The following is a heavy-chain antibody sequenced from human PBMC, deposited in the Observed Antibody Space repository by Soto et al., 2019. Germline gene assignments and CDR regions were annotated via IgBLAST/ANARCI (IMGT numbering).Heavy chain of an antibody. Sequence: ASVKVSCKVSGYTLTELSMHWVRQAPGKGLEWMGGFDPEDGETIYAQKFQGRVTMTEDTSTDTAYMELSSLRSEDTAVYYCATPRAQYSSSSPSAFDIWGQGTMVTVSS. CDR3: ATPRAQYSSSSPSAFDI. V-gene: IGHV1-24*01. J-gene: IGHJ3*02. CDR1: GYTLTELS. D-gene: IGHD6-6*01. CDR2: FDPEDGET.